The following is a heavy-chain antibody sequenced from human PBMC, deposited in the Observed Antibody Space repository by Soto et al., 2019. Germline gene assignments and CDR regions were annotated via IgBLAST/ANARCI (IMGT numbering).Heavy chain of an antibody. CDR3: ARNVPDSPLGY. V-gene: IGHV3-66*01. CDR1: GVTVSNNF. CDR2: IYSGGGT. J-gene: IGHJ4*02. Sequence: EVQLVESGGDLVQPGGSLRLSCAASGVTVSNNFMSWVRQAPGKGLEWVSIIYSGGGTLYADSVKGRFTISRDNYKHCVYVQMNSLRGEDTAVYYCARNVPDSPLGYWCQGTLVTVSS.